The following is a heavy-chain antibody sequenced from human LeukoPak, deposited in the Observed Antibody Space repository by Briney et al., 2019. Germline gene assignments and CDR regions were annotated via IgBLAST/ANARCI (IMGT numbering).Heavy chain of an antibody. Sequence: PGGSLRLSCAASGFTFSTYSMTWVRPAPGKGLEWVSAISDSGTTTYYADSVKGRFTISRDNSKNTLSLQMNSLRVEDTAVYYCARYTIVGATDGMDVWGQGTTVTVSS. CDR1: GFTFSTYS. V-gene: IGHV3-23*01. CDR2: ISDSGTTT. CDR3: ARYTIVGATDGMDV. J-gene: IGHJ6*02. D-gene: IGHD1-26*01.